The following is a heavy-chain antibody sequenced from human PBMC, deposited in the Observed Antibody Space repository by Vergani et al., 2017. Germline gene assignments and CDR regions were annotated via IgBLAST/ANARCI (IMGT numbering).Heavy chain of an antibody. V-gene: IGHV4-39*01. Sequence: QLQLHKSGPGLVKPSETLSLTCTLSGGSISSSSHFWGWLRQTPGKGLEWIGSIYYTGSAYYTPSLKSRVSISVDASKNQFSLKLSSVTAADSAVYYCARHDSGHYDASYYGLDVWGQGTTVTVSS. CDR2: IYYTGSA. CDR3: ARHDSGHYDASYYGLDV. CDR1: GGSISSSSHF. J-gene: IGHJ6*02. D-gene: IGHD3-16*01.